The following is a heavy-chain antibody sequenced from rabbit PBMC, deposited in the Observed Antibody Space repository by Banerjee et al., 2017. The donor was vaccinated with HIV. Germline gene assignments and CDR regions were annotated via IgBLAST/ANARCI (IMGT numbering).Heavy chain of an antibody. CDR1: GFDFSSYYY. CDR2: IYGASSGNA. J-gene: IGHJ4*01. Sequence: QSLEESGGDLVKPGASLTLTCKASGFDFSSYYYMCWVRQAPGKGLELIACIYGASSGNAYYASWAKGRFTISKTSSTTVTLQMTSLTAADTATYFCARGGTGGYGLNLWGPGTLVTVS. CDR3: ARGGTGGYGLNL. V-gene: IGHV1S40*01. D-gene: IGHD3-1*01.